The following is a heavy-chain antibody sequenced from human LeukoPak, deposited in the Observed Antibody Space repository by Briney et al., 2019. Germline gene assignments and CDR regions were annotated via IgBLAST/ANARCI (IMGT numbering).Heavy chain of an antibody. D-gene: IGHD1-7*01. J-gene: IGHJ4*02. V-gene: IGHV1-2*02. CDR1: GYTFTGYY. CDR3: ARPVTPTGTTGFWFDY. CDR2: INLNSGGT. Sequence: ASVKVSCKASGYTFTGYYMHWVRQAPGQGLEWMGWINLNSGGTNYAQKFQGRVTMTRDTSISTAYMELSRLRSDDTAVYYCARPVTPTGTTGFWFDYWGQGTLVTVSS.